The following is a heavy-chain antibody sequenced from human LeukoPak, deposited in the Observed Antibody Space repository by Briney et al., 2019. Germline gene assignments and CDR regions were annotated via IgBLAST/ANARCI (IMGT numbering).Heavy chain of an antibody. CDR3: ARDRVKGIAAAGNPYLFDY. Sequence: ASVKVSCKASGYTFTGYYMHWVRQAPGQGLEWMGWINPNSGGTNYAQKFQGRVTMTRDTSISTAYMELSRLRSDDTAVYYCARDRVKGIAAAGNPYLFDYWGQGTLVTVSS. J-gene: IGHJ4*02. V-gene: IGHV1-2*02. CDR2: INPNSGGT. D-gene: IGHD6-13*01. CDR1: GYTFTGYY.